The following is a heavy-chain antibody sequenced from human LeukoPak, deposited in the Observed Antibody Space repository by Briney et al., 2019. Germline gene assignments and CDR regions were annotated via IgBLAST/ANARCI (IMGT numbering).Heavy chain of an antibody. Sequence: HPGGSLKLSCAASGFTFSGSAMHWVLQASGKGLEWVGRIRSKADSYATAYAASVKGRFTISRDDSKNTAYLQMNSLKTEDTAVYYCTRPPNDRPGDYYYYGMDVWGQGTTVTVSS. CDR1: GFTFSGSA. CDR3: TRPPNDRPGDYYYYGMDV. CDR2: IRSKADSYAT. J-gene: IGHJ6*02. D-gene: IGHD1-1*01. V-gene: IGHV3-73*01.